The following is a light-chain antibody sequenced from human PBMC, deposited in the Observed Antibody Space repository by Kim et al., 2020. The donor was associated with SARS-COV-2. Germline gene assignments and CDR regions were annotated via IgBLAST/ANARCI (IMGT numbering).Light chain of an antibody. CDR3: QTWGTGIVV. J-gene: IGLJ2*01. CDR1: SGHSSYA. V-gene: IGLV4-69*01. CDR2: LNSDGSH. Sequence: QPVLTQSPSASASLGASVKLTCTLSSGHSSYAIAWHQQQPEKGPRYLMKLNSDGSHSKGDGIPDCFSGSSSGAERYLTISSLQSEDEADYYCQTWGTGIVVFGGGTQLTVL.